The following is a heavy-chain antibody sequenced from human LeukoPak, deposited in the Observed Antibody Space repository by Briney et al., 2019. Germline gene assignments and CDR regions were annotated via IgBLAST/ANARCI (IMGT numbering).Heavy chain of an antibody. CDR3: ANRGSVVTAMSGHWFDP. CDR2: INHSGST. CDR1: GGSFSGYY. D-gene: IGHD2-21*02. Sequence: PSETLSLTCAVYGGSFSGYYWSWIRQPPGKGLEWIGEINHSGSTNYNPSLKSRVTISVATSKNQFSLKLSSVTAADTAVYYCANRGSVVTAMSGHWFDPWGQGTLVTVSS. J-gene: IGHJ5*02. V-gene: IGHV4-34*01.